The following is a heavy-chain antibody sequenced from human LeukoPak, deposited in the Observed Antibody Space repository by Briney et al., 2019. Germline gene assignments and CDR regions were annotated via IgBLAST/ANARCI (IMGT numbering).Heavy chain of an antibody. CDR1: GYTFSGYF. D-gene: IGHD4-11*01. CDR2: INPNTGYP. Sequence: GASVKVSCKASGYTFSGYFIHWVRQAPGQGLEWMGRINPNTGYPNHAQNFQGRVTMTRDTSISTAYMELSRLTTDDTAVYFCARGHPYGNYNYFDSWGQGTLVTVSS. V-gene: IGHV1-2*06. J-gene: IGHJ5*01. CDR3: ARGHPYGNYNYFDS.